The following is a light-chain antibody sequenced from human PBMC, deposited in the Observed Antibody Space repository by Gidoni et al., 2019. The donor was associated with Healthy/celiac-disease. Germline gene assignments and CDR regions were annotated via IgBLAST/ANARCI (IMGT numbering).Light chain of an antibody. V-gene: IGKV3-11*01. CDR1: QSVSSY. Sequence: EIVLTQSPATLSLSPGERATLSCRASQSVSSYLAWYQQKPGQAPRLLIYDASNRATGIPARVSGSGSGTDFPLTISSLEPEDFAVYFWQQRSNWRVFTFGPXTKVDIK. CDR2: DAS. J-gene: IGKJ3*01. CDR3: QQRSNWRVFT.